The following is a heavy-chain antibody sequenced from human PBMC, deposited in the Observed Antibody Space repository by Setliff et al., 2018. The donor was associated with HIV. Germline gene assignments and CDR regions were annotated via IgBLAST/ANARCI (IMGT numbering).Heavy chain of an antibody. CDR2: INSASGST. V-gene: IGHV1-2*02. CDR1: GYTFTDNY. J-gene: IGHJ3*02. Sequence: GASVKVSCKASGYTFTDNYIHWVRQAPGQGLEWMAWINSASGSTHYAQNFQGRVTVTRDTSINTVYLEVNGLKSDDTAVYYCARDYIHGFDIWGQGTMVTVSS. CDR3: ARDYIHGFDI.